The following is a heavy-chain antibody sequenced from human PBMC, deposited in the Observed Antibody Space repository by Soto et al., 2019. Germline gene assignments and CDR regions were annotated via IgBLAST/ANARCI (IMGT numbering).Heavy chain of an antibody. CDR1: GFTFSSYA. CDR2: ISGSGGST. CDR3: AKDDGRYSYGYPFNY. D-gene: IGHD5-18*01. J-gene: IGHJ4*02. V-gene: IGHV3-23*01. Sequence: GGSLRLSCAASGFTFSSYAMSWVRQAPGKGLEWVSAISGSGGSTYYADSVKGRFTISRDNSKNTLYLQMNSLRAEDTAVYYCAKDDGRYSYGYPFNYWGQGTLVTVSS.